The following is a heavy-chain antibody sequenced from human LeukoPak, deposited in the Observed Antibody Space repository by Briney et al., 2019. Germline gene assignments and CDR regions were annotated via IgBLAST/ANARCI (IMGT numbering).Heavy chain of an antibody. V-gene: IGHV4-59*08. J-gene: IGHJ4*02. CDR3: ARIYAGGSFFDY. CDR1: GGSISQYY. D-gene: IGHD3-10*01. Sequence: PSATLSLTCAVSGGSISQYYWSWIRQPPGKGLEWIGYINYSGDTNSNPSLESRVTISMDTSRKQFSLRLNSVTAADTAVYFCARIYAGGSFFDYWGQGTLVTVSS. CDR2: INYSGDT.